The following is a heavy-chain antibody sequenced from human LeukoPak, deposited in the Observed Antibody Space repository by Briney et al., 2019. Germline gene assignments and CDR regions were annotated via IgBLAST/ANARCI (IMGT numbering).Heavy chain of an antibody. CDR1: GFTFSSYS. CDR2: ISSSSSYI. D-gene: IGHD3-10*01. V-gene: IGHV3-21*01. CDR3: ARDGSGSYYPYYYYGMDV. Sequence: GGSLRLSCAASGFTFSSYSMNWVRQAPGKGLEWVSSISSSSSYIYYADSVKGRFTIPRDNAKNSLYLQMSSLRAEDTAVYYCARDGSGSYYPYYYYGMDVWGQGTTVTVSS. J-gene: IGHJ6*02.